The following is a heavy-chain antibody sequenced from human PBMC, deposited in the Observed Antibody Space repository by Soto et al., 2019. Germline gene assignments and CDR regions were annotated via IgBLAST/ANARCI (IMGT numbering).Heavy chain of an antibody. D-gene: IGHD1-1*01. Sequence: QVQLQESGPGLVKPSQTLTLTCSVSGVSINSGGYYWSWIRHHPGKGLEWIGYIYYTGHTFYNPSLKSRVAMSLDTSKNQFSLKLSSVTAADTAVYYCARGSQLERDALDIWGQGTMVTVSS. V-gene: IGHV4-31*03. J-gene: IGHJ3*02. CDR1: GVSINSGGYY. CDR2: IYYTGHT. CDR3: ARGSQLERDALDI.